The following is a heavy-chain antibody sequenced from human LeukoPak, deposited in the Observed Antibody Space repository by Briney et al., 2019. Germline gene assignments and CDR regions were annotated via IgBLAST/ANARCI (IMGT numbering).Heavy chain of an antibody. CDR1: GGSISSGGYY. D-gene: IGHD2-2*01. CDR3: ARGVPAAFSFDY. V-gene: IGHV4-30-2*01. Sequence: SETLSLTCTVSGGSISSGGYYWSWIRQPPGKGLEWIGYVYHSGSTYYNPSLKSRVTISVDRSKNQFSLKLSSVTAADTAVYYCARGVPAAFSFDYWGQGTLVTVSS. CDR2: VYHSGST. J-gene: IGHJ4*02.